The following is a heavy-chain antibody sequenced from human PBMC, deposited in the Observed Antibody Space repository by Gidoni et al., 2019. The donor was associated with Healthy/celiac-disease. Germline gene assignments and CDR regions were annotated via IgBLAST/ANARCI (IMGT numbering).Heavy chain of an antibody. CDR1: GFTFRSSG. Sequence: QVQLVESVGGVVQPGRSLRFSCAASGFTFRSSGMHWVRQAPGKGLEWVAVIWYDGSNKYYADSVKGRFTISRDKSKNTLYLQMNSLRAEDTAVYYCARDPARSTVTRDYYYGMDVWGQGTTVTVSS. CDR2: IWYDGSNK. V-gene: IGHV3-33*01. D-gene: IGHD4-17*01. J-gene: IGHJ6*02. CDR3: ARDPARSTVTRDYYYGMDV.